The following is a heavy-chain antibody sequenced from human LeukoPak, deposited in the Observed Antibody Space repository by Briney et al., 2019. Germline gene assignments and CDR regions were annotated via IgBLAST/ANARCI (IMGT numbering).Heavy chain of an antibody. CDR3: ARGGIAAAGANWFDP. J-gene: IGHJ5*02. CDR2: INPSGGST. CDR1: GGTFSSYY. D-gene: IGHD6-13*01. Sequence: ASVKVSCKASGGTFSSYYMHWVRQAPGQGLEWMGIINPSGGSTSYAQKFQGRVTMTRDTSTSTVYMELSRLRSDDTAVYYCARGGIAAAGANWFDPWGQGTLVTVSS. V-gene: IGHV1-46*01.